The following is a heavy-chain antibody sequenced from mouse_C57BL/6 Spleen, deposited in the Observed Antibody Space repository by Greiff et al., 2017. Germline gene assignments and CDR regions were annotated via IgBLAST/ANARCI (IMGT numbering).Heavy chain of an antibody. CDR3: ARHDYGGTWFAY. J-gene: IGHJ3*01. D-gene: IGHD2-4*01. Sequence: EVMLVESEGGLVQPGSSMKLSCTASGFTFSDYYMAWVRQVPEKGLEWVANINYDGSSTYYLDSLKSRFIISRDNAKNILYLQMSSLKSEDTATYYCARHDYGGTWFAYWGQGTLVTVSA. V-gene: IGHV5-16*01. CDR1: GFTFSDYY. CDR2: INYDGSST.